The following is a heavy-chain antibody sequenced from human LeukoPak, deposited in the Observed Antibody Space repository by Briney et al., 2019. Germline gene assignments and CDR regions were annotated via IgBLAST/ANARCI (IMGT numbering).Heavy chain of an antibody. Sequence: ASVKVSCKASGYTFTGYYMHWVRQAPGQGLEWMGRINPNSGGTNYAQKFQGRVTMTRDTSISTAYMELSRLRSDDTAVYYCARSLRSGSYSPTLLESGLGKRAFDYWGQGTLVTVSS. CDR3: ARSLRSGSYSPTLLESGLGKRAFDY. CDR1: GYTFTGYY. D-gene: IGHD1-26*01. J-gene: IGHJ4*02. CDR2: INPNSGGT. V-gene: IGHV1-2*06.